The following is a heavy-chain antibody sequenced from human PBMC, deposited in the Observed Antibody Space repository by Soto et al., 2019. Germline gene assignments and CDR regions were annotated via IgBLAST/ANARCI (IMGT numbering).Heavy chain of an antibody. CDR2: IYYSGRT. CDR1: GGSISSGGYY. J-gene: IGHJ4*02. Sequence: QVQLQESGPGLVKPSQTLSLTCTVSGGSISSGGYYWSWIRQHPGKGLEWIGYIYYSGRTYYNPSLKSRVTISVDTSKNQFSLKLSSVTAADTAVYYCARKAYGSGSYYDYFDYWRQGTLVTVSS. V-gene: IGHV4-31*03. D-gene: IGHD3-10*01. CDR3: ARKAYGSGSYYDYFDY.